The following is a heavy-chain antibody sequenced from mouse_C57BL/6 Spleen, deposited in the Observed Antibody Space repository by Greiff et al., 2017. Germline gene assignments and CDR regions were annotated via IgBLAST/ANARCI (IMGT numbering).Heavy chain of an antibody. CDR1: GYTFTSYW. CDR3: ARCYYGSSFFDY. J-gene: IGHJ2*01. V-gene: IGHV1-55*01. D-gene: IGHD1-1*01. Sequence: QVQLQQPGAELVKPGASVKMSCKASGYTFTSYWITWVKQRPGQGLEWIGDIYPGSGSTNYNEKFKSKATLTVDTSSSTAYMQLSSLTSEDSAVYYCARCYYGSSFFDYWGQGTTRTVSS. CDR2: IYPGSGST.